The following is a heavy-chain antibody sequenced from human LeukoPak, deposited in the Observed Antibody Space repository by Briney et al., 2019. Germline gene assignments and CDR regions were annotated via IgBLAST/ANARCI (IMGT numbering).Heavy chain of an antibody. J-gene: IGHJ2*01. CDR3: ARVRWPGIAASGTRASWFFDL. Sequence: SETLSLTCTVSGGSISTYYWSWIRQPPGRGLECIGYIYYSGSTTHNPSLKSRVTMSIDTSKNQFSLKLSSVTAADTAVYYCARVRWPGIAASGTRASWFFDLWGRGTLVTVSS. D-gene: IGHD6-13*01. CDR2: IYYSGST. V-gene: IGHV4-59*01. CDR1: GGSISTYY.